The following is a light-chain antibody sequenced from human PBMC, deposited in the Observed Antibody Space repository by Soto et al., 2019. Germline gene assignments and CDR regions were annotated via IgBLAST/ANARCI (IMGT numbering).Light chain of an antibody. CDR1: QSVGNW. V-gene: IGKV1-5*01. CDR3: QQYDSYSWT. J-gene: IGKJ1*01. Sequence: IQLTQSPSSLSASVGERVTITCRASQSVGNWLAWYQHKPGKAPKLLIYDVSSLESGLPSRFSGSGSGTEFILTISSLQPDDFATYYCQQYDSYSWTFGQGTKVDIK. CDR2: DVS.